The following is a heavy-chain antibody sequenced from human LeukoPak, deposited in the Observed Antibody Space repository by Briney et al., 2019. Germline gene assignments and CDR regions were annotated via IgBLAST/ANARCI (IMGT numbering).Heavy chain of an antibody. CDR3: AKGAAAGLVDWFDP. V-gene: IGHV3-23*01. J-gene: IGHJ5*02. Sequence: GGSLRLSCAASGFIFSNYALMWVRQAPGKGLEWVSSITGRGDETFYADSVKGRFSLSRDNSKNMLYLQMYSLGAEDTAIYYCAKGAAAGLVDWFDPWGQGTLVTVSS. D-gene: IGHD6-13*01. CDR1: GFIFSNYA. CDR2: ITGRGDET.